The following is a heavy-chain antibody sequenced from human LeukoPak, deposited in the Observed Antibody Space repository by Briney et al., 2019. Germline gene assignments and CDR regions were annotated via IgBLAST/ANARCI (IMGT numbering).Heavy chain of an antibody. D-gene: IGHD2-2*01. J-gene: IGHJ4*02. CDR2: ISSSSSYI. Sequence: GGSLRLSCAASGFTFSSYSMNWVRQAPGKGLEWVSSISSSSSYIYYADSVKGRFTISRDNAKNSLYLQMNSLRAEDTAVYYCAKGGYCSSTSCWEGYWGQGTLVTVSS. V-gene: IGHV3-21*04. CDR1: GFTFSSYS. CDR3: AKGGYCSSTSCWEGY.